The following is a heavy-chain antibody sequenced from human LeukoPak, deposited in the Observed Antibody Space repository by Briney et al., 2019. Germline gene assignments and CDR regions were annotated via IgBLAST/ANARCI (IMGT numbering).Heavy chain of an antibody. CDR1: GGSISSSSYY. CDR3: ARDVYYYDSSGYYDY. Sequence: SETLSLTCTVSGGSISSSSYYWGWIRQPPGKGLEWIGSIYYSGSTYYNPSLKSRVTISVDTSKNQFSQKLSSVTAADTAVYYCARDVYYYDSSGYYDYWGQGTLVTVSS. V-gene: IGHV4-39*07. J-gene: IGHJ4*02. CDR2: IYYSGST. D-gene: IGHD3-22*01.